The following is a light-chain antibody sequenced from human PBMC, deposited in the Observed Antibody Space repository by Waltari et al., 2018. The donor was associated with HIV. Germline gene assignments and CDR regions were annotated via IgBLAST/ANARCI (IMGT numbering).Light chain of an antibody. CDR3: CSYTSGSTHV. J-gene: IGLJ1*01. V-gene: IGLV2-14*03. CDR2: DVK. CDR1: RSDIGDYNY. Sequence: QSALTQPASLSGSPGQSITIPCSGSRSDIGDYNYVSWYQQYQGKVPKLIIYDVKYRPSGVSNRFSGSKSDSAAFLNISGLQTEDEAVYHCCSYTSGSTHVFGTGTEVTVL.